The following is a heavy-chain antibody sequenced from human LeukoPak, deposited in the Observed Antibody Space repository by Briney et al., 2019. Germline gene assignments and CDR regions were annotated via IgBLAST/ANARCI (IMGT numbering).Heavy chain of an antibody. CDR3: AREGPHLWFGDLAYFYMDV. D-gene: IGHD3-10*01. Sequence: GGSLRLSCAASGFTFSSYWMSWVRQAPGKGLEWVANIKEDGSEKYYVDSVKGRLTISRDNAKNSLYLQMNSLRAEDTAVYYCAREGPHLWFGDLAYFYMDVWGKGTTVTISS. J-gene: IGHJ6*03. V-gene: IGHV3-7*01. CDR1: GFTFSSYW. CDR2: IKEDGSEK.